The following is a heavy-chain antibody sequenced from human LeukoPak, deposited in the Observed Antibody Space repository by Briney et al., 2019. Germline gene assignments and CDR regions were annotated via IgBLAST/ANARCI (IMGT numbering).Heavy chain of an antibody. CDR3: ARERDNYDGSGDWFDP. CDR2: IKQDGSEK. J-gene: IGHJ5*02. CDR1: GFTFSSYA. Sequence: GSLRLSCAASGFTFSSYAMSWVRQAPGKGLEWVANIKQDGSEKYYVDSVKGRFTISRDNAKNSLYLQMNSLRAEDTAVYYCARERDNYDGSGDWFDPWGQGTLVTVSS. V-gene: IGHV3-7*01. D-gene: IGHD3-22*01.